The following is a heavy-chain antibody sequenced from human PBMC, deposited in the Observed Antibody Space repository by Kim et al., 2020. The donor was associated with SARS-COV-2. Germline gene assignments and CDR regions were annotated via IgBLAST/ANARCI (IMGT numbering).Heavy chain of an antibody. CDR2: IYYSGNT. J-gene: IGHJ4*01. CDR1: NGSVSSRNYW. Sequence: SETLSHTCTVSNGSVSSRNYWWTWVRQPPGQGLEWIGYIYYSGNTFYNPSLKSRVAMSVDTSKNQFSLRLASVTAADTAMYYCARVGDDFGDYF. CDR3: ARVGDDFGDYF. V-gene: IGHV4-30-4*01. D-gene: IGHD4-17*01.